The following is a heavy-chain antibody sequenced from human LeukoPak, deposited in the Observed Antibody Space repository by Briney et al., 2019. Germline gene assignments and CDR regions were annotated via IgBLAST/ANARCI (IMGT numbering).Heavy chain of an antibody. CDR1: GGSFSGYY. Sequence: SETLSLTCAAYGGSFSGYYWSWIRQAPGKGLEWIGEVNHSGSTNYNPSLKSRVTISVDTSKNQFSLKLSSVTAADTAVYYCARGQRRYCSSTSCYTFDYWGQGTLVTVSS. CDR3: ARGQRRYCSSTSCYTFDY. D-gene: IGHD2-2*02. J-gene: IGHJ4*02. V-gene: IGHV4-34*01. CDR2: VNHSGST.